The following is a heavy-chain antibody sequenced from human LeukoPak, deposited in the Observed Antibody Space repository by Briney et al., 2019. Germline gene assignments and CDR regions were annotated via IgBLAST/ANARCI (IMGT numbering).Heavy chain of an antibody. D-gene: IGHD5-18*01. J-gene: IGHJ4*02. CDR1: GYSISSNYY. Sequence: SETLSLTCDVSGYSISSNYYWGWSRQPPGKGLEWIGSISHRGSTYYNPSLKSRVTISADTSKNQFSLKLSSVTAADTAMYYCARDWSVTAKFDYWGQGTLVTVSS. CDR2: ISHRGST. V-gene: IGHV4-38-2*02. CDR3: ARDWSVTAKFDY.